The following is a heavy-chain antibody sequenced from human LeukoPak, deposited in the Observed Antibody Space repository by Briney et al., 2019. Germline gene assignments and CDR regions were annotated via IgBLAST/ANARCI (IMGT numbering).Heavy chain of an antibody. J-gene: IGHJ4*02. CDR1: GFTFSSFG. CDR2: ISSSSSTI. Sequence: PGGSLRLSCATSGFTFSSFGMNWVRQAPGKGLEWVSYISSSSSTIYYADSVKGRFTISRDNAKNSLYLQMNSLRAEDTAVYYCAREGDTMVRGVIISWGQGTLVTVSS. V-gene: IGHV3-48*04. D-gene: IGHD3-10*01. CDR3: AREGDTMVRGVIIS.